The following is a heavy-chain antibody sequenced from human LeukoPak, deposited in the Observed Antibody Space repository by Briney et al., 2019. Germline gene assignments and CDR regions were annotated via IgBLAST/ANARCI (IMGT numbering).Heavy chain of an antibody. CDR1: GFTFSSYS. CDR3: ARESDRHHDLWSGYLALDY. D-gene: IGHD3-3*01. V-gene: IGHV3-48*01. CDR2: ISPVKNTV. Sequence: PGGSLRLPCAASGFTFSSYSTNWVRQTPGKGLEWISYISPVKNTVYYADSVKGRFTISRDDAKNSLDLQMNSLRAEDTAVYYCARESDRHHDLWSGYLALDYWGQGTRVTVSS. J-gene: IGHJ4*02.